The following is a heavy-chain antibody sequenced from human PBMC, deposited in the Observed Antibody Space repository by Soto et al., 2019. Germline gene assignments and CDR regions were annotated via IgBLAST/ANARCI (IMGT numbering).Heavy chain of an antibody. V-gene: IGHV3-53*01. Sequence: GGSLRLSCAASGFTVSSNYMSWVRQAPGKGLEWVSLIYSGGSTYYADSVKGRFTISRDNSKNTLYLQMNSLRAEDTAMYYCARAFPVGYFDYWGQGTLVTVSS. CDR1: GFTVSSNY. D-gene: IGHD2-15*01. J-gene: IGHJ4*02. CDR2: IYSGGST. CDR3: ARAFPVGYFDY.